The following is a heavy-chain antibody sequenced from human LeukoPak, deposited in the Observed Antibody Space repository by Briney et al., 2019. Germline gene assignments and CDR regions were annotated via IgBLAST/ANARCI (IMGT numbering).Heavy chain of an antibody. V-gene: IGHV1-69*04. CDR2: IIPILGIA. Sequence: ASVKVSCKASGGTFSSYAISWVRQAPGQGLEWMGRIIPILGIANYAQKFQGRVTITADKSTRTAYMELSSMTSEDTAVYYCARDRGRYYYDSSGFKYFAYWGPGTLVTVSS. CDR3: ARDRGRYYYDSSGFKYFAY. D-gene: IGHD3-22*01. J-gene: IGHJ4*02. CDR1: GGTFSSYA.